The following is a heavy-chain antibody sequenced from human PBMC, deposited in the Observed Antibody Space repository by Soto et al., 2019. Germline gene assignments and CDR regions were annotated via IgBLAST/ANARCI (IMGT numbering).Heavy chain of an antibody. D-gene: IGHD3-10*01. J-gene: IGHJ6*02. CDR1: GYTFTGYY. V-gene: IGHV1-2*04. Sequence: ASVKVSCKASGYTFTGYYMHWVRQAPGQGLEGMGWINPNSGGPNYAQKFQGWVTMTRETSISTAYRELSRLISDDTAVYYCARSYYYGSGGNYDYYYYYGMDVWGQGTTVTVSS. CDR3: ARSYYYGSGGNYDYYYYYGMDV. CDR2: INPNSGGP.